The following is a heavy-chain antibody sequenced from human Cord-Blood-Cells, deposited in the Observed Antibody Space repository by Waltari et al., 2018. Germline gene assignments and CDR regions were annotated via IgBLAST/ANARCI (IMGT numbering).Heavy chain of an antibody. V-gene: IGHV4-34*01. D-gene: IGHD2-15*01. CDR1: GGSFSGYY. CDR3: AREVDFDAFDI. CDR2: INHSGST. J-gene: IGHJ3*02. Sequence: QVQLQQWGAGLLKPSETLSLTCAVYGGSFSGYYWSWIRQPPGKGLEWIGEINHSGSTNYNPSLKIRVTISVDTSKNQFSLKLSSVTAADTAVYYCAREVDFDAFDIWGQGTMVTVSS.